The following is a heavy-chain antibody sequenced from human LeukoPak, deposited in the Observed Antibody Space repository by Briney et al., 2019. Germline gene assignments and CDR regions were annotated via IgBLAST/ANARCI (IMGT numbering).Heavy chain of an antibody. Sequence: GRSLRLSCAASGFTFSSFGMHWVRQAPGKGRWWVTLISHDAGDQSYADSVKGRFTISRDNSKNTLYLQMNSLGVEDTAVYYCARDSHSSGSYSWIDYWGLGTLVTVSS. V-gene: IGHV3-30-3*01. CDR1: GFTFSSFG. D-gene: IGHD3-22*01. CDR3: ARDSHSSGSYSWIDY. J-gene: IGHJ4*02. CDR2: ISHDAGDQ.